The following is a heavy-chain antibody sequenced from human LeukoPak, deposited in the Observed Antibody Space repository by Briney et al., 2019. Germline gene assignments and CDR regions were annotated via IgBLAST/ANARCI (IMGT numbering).Heavy chain of an antibody. J-gene: IGHJ4*02. V-gene: IGHV4-59*01. CDR2: IYYSGST. CDR1: GGSISSYY. CDR3: ARGRYDSSGYSFDY. Sequence: SETLSLTCTASGGSISSYYWSWIRQPPGKGLEWIGYIYYSGSTNYNPSLKSRVTISVDTSKNQFSLKLSSVTAADTAVYYCARGRYDSSGYSFDYWGQGTLVTVSS. D-gene: IGHD3-22*01.